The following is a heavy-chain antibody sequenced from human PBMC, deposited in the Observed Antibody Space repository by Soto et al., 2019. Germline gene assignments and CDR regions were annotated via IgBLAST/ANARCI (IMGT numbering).Heavy chain of an antibody. CDR2: ISYDGSNK. CDR3: AREKMVGNAFDI. Sequence: GGSLRLSCAASGFTFSSYAMHWVRQAPGKGLEWVAVISYDGSNKYYADSVKGRFTISRDNSKNTLYLQMNSLRAEDTAVCYCAREKMVGNAFDIWGQGTMVTVS. J-gene: IGHJ3*02. CDR1: GFTFSSYA. V-gene: IGHV3-30-3*01. D-gene: IGHD2-8*01.